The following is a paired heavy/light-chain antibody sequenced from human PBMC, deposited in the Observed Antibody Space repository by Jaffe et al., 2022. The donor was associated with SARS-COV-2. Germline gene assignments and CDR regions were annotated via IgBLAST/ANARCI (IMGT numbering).Light chain of an antibody. V-gene: IGKV1-39*01. CDR3: QQSHSFPVT. CDR1: QNIDNY. CDR2: GAS. Sequence: DIQLTQSPSSLSASVGDRVTITCRASQNIDNYLNWYQQRPGNAPEIVIYGASKLQSGVPSRFSGSGSGTDFTLTIVSLQPEDFAAYYCQQSHSFPVTFGQGTRLEIK. J-gene: IGKJ5*01.
Heavy chain of an antibody. V-gene: IGHV4-59*08. J-gene: IGHJ4*02. Sequence: QVQLQESGPRLVKPSETLSLTCTVSGASFTHSYWSWIRQAPGKGLEWIGYVYFSGVTKYNPSLESRLTISIDTSKNQFSLELNSVTAADTAVYYCASRGTIFGGFPYWGQGILVTVSS. CDR1: GASFTHSY. CDR2: VYFSGVT. D-gene: IGHD3-3*01. CDR3: ASRGTIFGGFPY.